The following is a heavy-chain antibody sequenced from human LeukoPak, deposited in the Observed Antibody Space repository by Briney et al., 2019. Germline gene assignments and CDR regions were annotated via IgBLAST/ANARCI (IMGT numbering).Heavy chain of an antibody. D-gene: IGHD4-17*01. CDR3: ARDGPEERADYGDYGDAFDI. J-gene: IGHJ3*02. Sequence: SVKVSCKASGGTFSSYAISWVRQAPGQGLEWMGGIIRIFGTANYAQKFQGRVTITTDESTSTAYMELSSLRSEDTAVYYCARDGPEERADYGDYGDAFDIWGQGTMVTVSS. CDR2: IIRIFGTA. CDR1: GGTFSSYA. V-gene: IGHV1-69*05.